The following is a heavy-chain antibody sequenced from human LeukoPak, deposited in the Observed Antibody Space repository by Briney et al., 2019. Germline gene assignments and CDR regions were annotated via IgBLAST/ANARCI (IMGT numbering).Heavy chain of an antibody. CDR3: AKETDIVAFDY. Sequence: GGSLRLSCAVSGFIVNTYYMSWVRQAPGKGLEWVSIIYSDGSTYYADSVKGRFTISRDNSKNTLYLQMNSLRAEDTAVYYCAKETDIVAFDYWGQGTLVTVSS. J-gene: IGHJ4*02. CDR1: GFIVNTYY. V-gene: IGHV3-66*02. D-gene: IGHD2-15*01. CDR2: IYSDGST.